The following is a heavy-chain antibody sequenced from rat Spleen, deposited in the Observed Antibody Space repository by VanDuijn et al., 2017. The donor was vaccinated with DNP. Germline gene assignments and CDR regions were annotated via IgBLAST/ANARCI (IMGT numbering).Heavy chain of an antibody. CDR3: ARSYYSGGYYFDY. CDR2: INSAGST. CDR1: GYSITSSYR. D-gene: IGHD1-1*01. J-gene: IGHJ2*01. V-gene: IGHV3-3*01. Sequence: EVQLQESGPGLVKPSQSLSLTCSVTGYSITSSYRWNWIRKFPGNKLEWMGYINSAGSTNYNPSLKSRISITRDTSKNQFFLQVNSVTTEDTATYYCARSYYSGGYYFDYWGQGVMVTVSS.